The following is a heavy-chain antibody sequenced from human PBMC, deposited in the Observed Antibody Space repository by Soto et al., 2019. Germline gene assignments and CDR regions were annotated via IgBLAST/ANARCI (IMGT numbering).Heavy chain of an antibody. J-gene: IGHJ4*02. V-gene: IGHV3-23*01. CDR1: DFTFSNAW. Sequence: GGSLRLSCAASDFTFSNAWINWVRQAPGKGLEWVSAISGSGGSTYYADSVKGRFTISRDNSKNTLYLQMNSLRAEDTAVYYCATQGIAVADLLLFDYWGQGTLVTVSS. CDR3: ATQGIAVADLLLFDY. CDR2: ISGSGGST. D-gene: IGHD6-19*01.